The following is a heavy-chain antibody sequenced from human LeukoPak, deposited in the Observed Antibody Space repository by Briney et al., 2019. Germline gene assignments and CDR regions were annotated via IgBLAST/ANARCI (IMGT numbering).Heavy chain of an antibody. V-gene: IGHV4-30-2*01. CDR2: IYHSGST. CDR1: VGSISGGVYC. Sequence: PSGSLCVTSTVSVGSISGGVYCCGCVRHPRGEGLEWIGYIYHSGSTYYNPSLKSRVNISVDRPKNQFSLKLSSLTAADTAVYDCARERGSCSIWGQGTMVTVSS. CDR3: ARERGSCSI. D-gene: IGHD6-6*01. J-gene: IGHJ3*02.